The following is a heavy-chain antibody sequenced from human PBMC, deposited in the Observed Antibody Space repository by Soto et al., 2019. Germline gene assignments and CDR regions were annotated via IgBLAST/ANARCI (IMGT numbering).Heavy chain of an antibody. D-gene: IGHD6-6*01. J-gene: IGHJ3*02. V-gene: IGHV3-73*01. CDR3: TRHLFLVDSSSSEAFDI. CDR2: IRSKANSYAT. CDR1: GFTFSGSA. Sequence: GGSLRLSCAASGFTFSGSAMHWVRQASGKGLEWVGRIRSKANSYATAYAASVKGRFTISRDDSKNTAYLQMNSLKTEDTAVYYCTRHLFLVDSSSSEAFDIWGQGTMVTVSS.